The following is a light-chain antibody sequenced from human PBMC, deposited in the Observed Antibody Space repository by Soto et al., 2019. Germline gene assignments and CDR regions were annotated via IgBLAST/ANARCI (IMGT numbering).Light chain of an antibody. CDR3: QVWHSSSDHWV. CDR1: NIGSKS. J-gene: IGLJ3*02. CDR2: DNS. Sequence: SYELTQPPSVSVAPGQTARITCGGTNIGSKSVHWYQLKPAQAPVLVVYDNSDRPSGIPERFSGSNSGNTATLTINRVGAGDEADYYCQVWHSSSDHWVFGGGTKLTVL. V-gene: IGLV3-21*02.